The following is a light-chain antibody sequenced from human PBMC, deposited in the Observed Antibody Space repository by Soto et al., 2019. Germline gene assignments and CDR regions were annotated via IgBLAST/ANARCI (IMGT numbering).Light chain of an antibody. V-gene: IGLV3-21*02. J-gene: IGLJ2*01. CDR3: QVWDGLSDHVI. Sequence: SYELTQPPAVSVATGQTARITCGGNNIESKSVHWYQQRPGQAPVLVVHDDSDRPSGIPERISGSNSGNTATLTISRVEAGDEAEYYCQVWDGLSDHVIFGGGTQLTVL. CDR2: DDS. CDR1: NIESKS.